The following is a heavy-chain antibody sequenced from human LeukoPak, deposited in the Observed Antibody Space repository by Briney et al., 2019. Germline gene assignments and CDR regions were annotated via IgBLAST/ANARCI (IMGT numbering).Heavy chain of an antibody. CDR3: ASAYGDYGYDY. CDR1: GFIFSRYG. Sequence: GRSLRLSCVASGFIFSRYGMHWVHQAPGKGLEGVAAIWYYGSSAYYADSVNGRFTISRDNSKNTLYLQMNSMRVEDTAVYYCASAYGDYGYDYWGQGTLVTVSS. V-gene: IGHV3-33*01. J-gene: IGHJ4*02. D-gene: IGHD4-17*01. CDR2: IWYYGSSA.